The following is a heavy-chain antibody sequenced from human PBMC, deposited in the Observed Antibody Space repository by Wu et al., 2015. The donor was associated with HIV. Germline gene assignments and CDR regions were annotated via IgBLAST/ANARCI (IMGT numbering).Heavy chain of an antibody. V-gene: IGHV1-2*02. CDR3: ARDFSGYYYYMDV. Sequence: QVHLVQSGAEVRTPGASVKVSCMASGFTFTSYYIHWVRQAPGQGLEWMGWINSKNGDTNYAQKFQGRVTMTRDTSISTAYMELSRLRSDDTAVYFCARDFSGYYYYMDVWGKGTTVTVSS. CDR2: INSKNGDT. D-gene: IGHD3-10*01. CDR1: GFTFTSYY. J-gene: IGHJ6*03.